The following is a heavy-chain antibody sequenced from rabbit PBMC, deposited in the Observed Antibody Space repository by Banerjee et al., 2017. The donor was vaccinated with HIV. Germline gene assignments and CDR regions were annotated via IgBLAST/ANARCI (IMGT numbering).Heavy chain of an antibody. CDR2: IYTGSGST. D-gene: IGHD4-2*01. V-gene: IGHV1S45*01. J-gene: IGHJ4*01. Sequence: QEQLVESGGGLVQPEGSLTLTCTASGFSFSSSYCMCWVRQAPGKGLEWIGCIYTGSGSTYYASWAKGRFTISKTSSTTVTLQMTSLTAADTATYFCARDYGGNDFDFDLWGPGTLVTVS. CDR1: GFSFSSSYC. CDR3: ARDYGGNDFDFDL.